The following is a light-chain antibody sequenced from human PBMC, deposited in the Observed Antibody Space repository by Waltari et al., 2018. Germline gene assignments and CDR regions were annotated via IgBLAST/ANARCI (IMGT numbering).Light chain of an antibody. CDR2: DVS. Sequence: IQLTQSPSILPASVGDRVTITCRASQGISNYFAWYQQKPGKVPKLLIYDVSTLQSGAPSRFSGSGSGTEFTLTISSLEPEDIATYYCQQRSRWPLTFGGGTKVEF. CDR3: QQRSRWPLT. CDR1: QGISNY. J-gene: IGKJ4*01. V-gene: IGKV1-9*01.